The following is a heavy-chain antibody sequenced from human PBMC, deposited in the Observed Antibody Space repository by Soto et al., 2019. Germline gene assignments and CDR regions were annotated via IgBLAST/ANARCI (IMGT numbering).Heavy chain of an antibody. V-gene: IGHV3-23*01. Sequence: EVQLLQSGGGLVQPGGSLRLSCSASGFPFSTYGMSWVRQAPGKGLEWVSSISNGGTITYYADSVKGRLTISRDNSKNTVYLQRYSLGADDTAVYYCAKGGPETSWSEGYWGQGTLVIVSS. D-gene: IGHD2-2*01. CDR2: ISNGGTIT. J-gene: IGHJ4*02. CDR1: GFPFSTYG. CDR3: AKGGPETSWSEGY.